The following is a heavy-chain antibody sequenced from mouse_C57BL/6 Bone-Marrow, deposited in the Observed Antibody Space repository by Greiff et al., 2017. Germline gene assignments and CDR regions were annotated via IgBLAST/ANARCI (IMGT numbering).Heavy chain of an antibody. J-gene: IGHJ2*01. CDR3: AREDYYYGLDY. Sequence: LKESGASVKISCKASGYAFSSYWMNWVKQRPGKGLEWIGQIYPGDGDNNYNGKFKGKATLTADKSSSTAYRQLSSLTSEDSAVYFCAREDYYYGLDYWGQGTTRTVSS. CDR1: GYAFSSYW. D-gene: IGHD1-1*01. CDR2: IYPGDGDN. V-gene: IGHV1-80*01.